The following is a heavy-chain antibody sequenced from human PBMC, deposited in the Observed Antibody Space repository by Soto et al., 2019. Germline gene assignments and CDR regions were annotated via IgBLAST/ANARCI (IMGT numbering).Heavy chain of an antibody. J-gene: IGHJ4*02. Sequence: GGSLRLSCAASGFSLSDVLMSWVRQAPGKGLEWLGRIRSKADGGATDYAAPVKGRFTISRDDSENILYLQMNGLKIEDSALYYCTTTRDPNDFWGRGTLVTVSS. V-gene: IGHV3-15*01. CDR3: TTTRDPNDF. CDR1: GFSLSDVL. CDR2: IRSKADGGAT.